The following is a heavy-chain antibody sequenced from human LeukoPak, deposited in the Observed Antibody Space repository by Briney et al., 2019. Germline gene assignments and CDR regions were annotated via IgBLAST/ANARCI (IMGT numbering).Heavy chain of an antibody. CDR1: GYTFTSYG. D-gene: IGHD3-10*01. CDR3: AGPLNRTGKGYYYYYYMDV. CDR2: ISAYNGNT. Sequence: ASVKVSCKASGYTFTSYGISWVRQAPGQGLEWMGWISAYNGNTNYAQKLQGRVTMTTDTSTSTAYMELRSLRSDDTAVCYCAGPLNRTGKGYYYYYYMDVWGKGTTVTVSS. V-gene: IGHV1-18*01. J-gene: IGHJ6*03.